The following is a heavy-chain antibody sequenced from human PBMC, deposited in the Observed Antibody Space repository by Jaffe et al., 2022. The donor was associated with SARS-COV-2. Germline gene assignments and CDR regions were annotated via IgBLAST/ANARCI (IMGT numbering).Heavy chain of an antibody. CDR3: AKYGYGYNPHRGDYFDY. D-gene: IGHD5-12*01. V-gene: IGHV3-23*01. CDR2: ISGSGGST. CDR1: GFTFSSYA. Sequence: EVQLLESGGGLVQPGGSLRLSCAASGFTFSSYAMSWVRQAPGKGLEWVSAISGSGGSTYYADSVKGRFTISRDNSKNTLYLQMNSLRAEDTAVYYCAKYGYGYNPHRGDYFDYWGQGTLVTVSS. J-gene: IGHJ4*02.